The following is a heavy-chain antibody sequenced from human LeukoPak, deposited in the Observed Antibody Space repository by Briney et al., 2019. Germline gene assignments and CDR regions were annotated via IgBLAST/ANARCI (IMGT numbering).Heavy chain of an antibody. J-gene: IGHJ4*02. CDR2: IYHSGST. CDR3: ARGSRVYRAAATYFDY. Sequence: SETLSLTCTVSGGSISSYSWSWIRQPPGKGLEWIGYIYHSGSTYYNPSLKSRVTISVDRSKNQFSLKLSSVTAADTAVYYCARGSRVYRAAATYFDYWGQGTLVTVSS. D-gene: IGHD6-13*01. V-gene: IGHV4-59*12. CDR1: GGSISSYS.